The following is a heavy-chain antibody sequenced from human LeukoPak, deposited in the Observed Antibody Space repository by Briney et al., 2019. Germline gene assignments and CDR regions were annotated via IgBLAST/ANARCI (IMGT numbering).Heavy chain of an antibody. Sequence: SETLSLTCTVSGGSISGYYWSWIGQPPGKGLEWIGYIYNSGSTNYNNYNPSLNSRVTISVDMSKNQFSLKLSSVTAADTAVYYCARHARGANDYWGQGTVVTVSS. CDR1: GGSISGYY. CDR3: ARHARGANDY. J-gene: IGHJ4*02. V-gene: IGHV4-59*08. CDR2: IYNSGSTNYN. D-gene: IGHD1-26*01.